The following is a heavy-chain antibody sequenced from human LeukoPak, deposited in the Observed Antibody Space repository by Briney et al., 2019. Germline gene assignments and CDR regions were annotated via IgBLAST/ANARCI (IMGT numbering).Heavy chain of an antibody. Sequence: SETLSLTCTVSGVSVSSGSYYWSWIRQPPGKGLEWIGYIYYSGSTNYNPSLKSRVSISVDTSKNQFSLKLSSVTAADTAVYYCARSGFLEWSAFDYWGQGTLVTVSS. CDR3: ARSGFLEWSAFDY. V-gene: IGHV4-61*01. CDR1: GVSVSSGSYY. D-gene: IGHD3-3*01. J-gene: IGHJ4*02. CDR2: IYYSGST.